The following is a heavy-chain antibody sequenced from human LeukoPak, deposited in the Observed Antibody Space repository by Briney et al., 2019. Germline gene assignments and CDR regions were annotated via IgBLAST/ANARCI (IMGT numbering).Heavy chain of an antibody. Sequence: GGSLRLSCGASGFSFSSYGIHWVRQAPGKGLEWVTFIRSDGSDKFYEDSVKGRFTISRDNSKNTVYLQMNGLRAEDAAVYYCAKELDFDGGTFFFDHWGQGALVTVSS. J-gene: IGHJ4*02. CDR2: IRSDGSDK. CDR3: AKELDFDGGTFFFDH. CDR1: GFSFSSYG. D-gene: IGHD1-1*01. V-gene: IGHV3-30*02.